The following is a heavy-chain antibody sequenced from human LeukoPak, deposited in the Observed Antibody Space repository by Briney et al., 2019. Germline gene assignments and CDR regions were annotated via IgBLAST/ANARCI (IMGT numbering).Heavy chain of an antibody. Sequence: SVKVSCKASGGTFSSYAISWVRQAPGQGLEWMGGIIPIFGTANYAQKFQGRVTITADKSTSTAYMELSSLRSEDTAVYYCARVDEGVYNWNGGGGYWGQGTLVTVSS. D-gene: IGHD1-1*01. CDR1: GGTFSSYA. V-gene: IGHV1-69*06. CDR2: IIPIFGTA. CDR3: ARVDEGVYNWNGGGGY. J-gene: IGHJ4*02.